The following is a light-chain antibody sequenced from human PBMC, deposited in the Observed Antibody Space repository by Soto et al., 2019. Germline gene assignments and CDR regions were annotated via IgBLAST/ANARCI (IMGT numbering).Light chain of an antibody. J-gene: IGKJ1*01. CDR3: HHYDISSWT. CDR2: GAS. CDR1: QSVSNNY. Sequence: EIVLTQSPGTLSLSPGERATLSCRASQSVSNNYLAWYQQKPGQAPRLLIYGASNRATGIPDRFSGSGSGTDFTLTISRLDPEDFAVYYCHHYDISSWTFGQGTKVDIK. V-gene: IGKV3-20*01.